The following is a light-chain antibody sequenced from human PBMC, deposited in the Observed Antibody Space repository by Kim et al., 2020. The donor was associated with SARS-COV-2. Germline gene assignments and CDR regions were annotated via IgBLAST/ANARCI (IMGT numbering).Light chain of an antibody. CDR2: SNN. Sequence: ELTQPPSASGTPGQRVTISCSGSSSNIGSKTVNWFQQLPGTAPKLLIYSNNQRPSGVPDRFSGSKSGTSASLAISGLQSEDESDYYCAAWDDSLKGVVFGGGTQLTVL. CDR3: AAWDDSLKGVV. V-gene: IGLV1-44*01. CDR1: SSNIGSKT. J-gene: IGLJ2*01.